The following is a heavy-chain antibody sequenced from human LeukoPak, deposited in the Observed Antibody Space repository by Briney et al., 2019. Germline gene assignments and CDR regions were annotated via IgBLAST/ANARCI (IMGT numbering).Heavy chain of an antibody. CDR2: ISGSADST. CDR3: ASSYGGYADLNY. Sequence: GGSLRLSCAASGFTFSSFAMTWLRQAPGKGLEWVSVISGSADSTYYADSVKGRFTISRDNPKNSLYLQMNSLRAEDTAVYYCASSYGGYADLNYWGQGTLVTVSS. CDR1: GFTFSSFA. V-gene: IGHV3-23*01. J-gene: IGHJ4*02. D-gene: IGHD5-12*01.